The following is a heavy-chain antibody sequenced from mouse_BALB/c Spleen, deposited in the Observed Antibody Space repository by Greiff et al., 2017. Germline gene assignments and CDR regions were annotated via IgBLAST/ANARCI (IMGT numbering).Heavy chain of an antibody. D-gene: IGHD2-1*01. CDR1: GFTFSSYA. Sequence: EVQLVESGGGLVKPGGSLKLSCAASGFTFSSYAMSWVRQTPEKRLEWVASISSGGSTYYPDSVKGRFTISRDNARNILYLQMSSLRSEDTAMYYCARGYYGNYEDYAMDYWGQGTSVTVSS. V-gene: IGHV5-6-5*01. CDR3: ARGYYGNYEDYAMDY. CDR2: ISSGGST. J-gene: IGHJ4*01.